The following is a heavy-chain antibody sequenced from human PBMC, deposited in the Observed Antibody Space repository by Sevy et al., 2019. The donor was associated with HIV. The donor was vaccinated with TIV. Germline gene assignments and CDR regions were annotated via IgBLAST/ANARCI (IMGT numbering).Heavy chain of an antibody. Sequence: ASVKVSCKTSGYTFTTFYIHWVRQAPGQGLEWMGIIIPSGGSTTYAQKFQGRVTITRDRSTSTVYMELSSLISDDTAVYYCASGIGVWGQGTLVTVSS. CDR1: GYTFTTFY. V-gene: IGHV1-46*01. CDR3: ASGIGV. CDR2: IIPSGGST. J-gene: IGHJ4*02. D-gene: IGHD3-10*01.